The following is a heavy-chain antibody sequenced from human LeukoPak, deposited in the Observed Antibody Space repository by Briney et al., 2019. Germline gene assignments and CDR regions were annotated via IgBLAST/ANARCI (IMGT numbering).Heavy chain of an antibody. J-gene: IGHJ5*02. CDR1: GLNFRIYT. V-gene: IGHV3-23*01. CDR2: IRASGSST. D-gene: IGHD3-22*01. CDR3: ANSGHDYDRRRYYLDVALGGT. Sequence: GGSLRLSCAASGLNFRIYTMSWVRQAPGKGLEWVSGIRASGSSTYYADSVKGRFTISRDNSKSILYLQMNSLRAEDTAVYFCANSGHDYDRRRYYLDVALGGTWGQGTQVTVSS.